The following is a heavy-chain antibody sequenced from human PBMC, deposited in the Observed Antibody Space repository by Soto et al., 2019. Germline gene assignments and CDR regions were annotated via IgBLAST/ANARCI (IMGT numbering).Heavy chain of an antibody. D-gene: IGHD5-12*01. CDR1: GGTFSSYA. CDR2: IIPIFGTA. CDR3: ARGDAMMATIEEPSGPYGMDV. V-gene: IGHV1-69*13. J-gene: IGHJ6*02. Sequence: ASVKVSCKASGGTFSSYAISWVRQAPGQGLEWMGGIIPIFGTANYAQKFQGRVTITADESTSTAYMELSSLRSEDTAVYYCARGDAMMATIEEPSGPYGMDVWGQGTTVTVSS.